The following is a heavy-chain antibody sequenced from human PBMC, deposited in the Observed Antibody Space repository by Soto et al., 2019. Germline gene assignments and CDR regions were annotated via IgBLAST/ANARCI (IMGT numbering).Heavy chain of an antibody. Sequence: GGSLRLSCAASGYTFSDSAMHWVRQASGKGLEWVGRIRSKANSYATVYAASMKGRFTISRDDSKNTAYLQMNSLKTEDTAVYYCARLWSEREPNFDYWGQGTLVTVSS. J-gene: IGHJ4*02. V-gene: IGHV3-73*01. D-gene: IGHD1-26*01. CDR3: ARLWSEREPNFDY. CDR2: IRSKANSYAT. CDR1: GYTFSDSA.